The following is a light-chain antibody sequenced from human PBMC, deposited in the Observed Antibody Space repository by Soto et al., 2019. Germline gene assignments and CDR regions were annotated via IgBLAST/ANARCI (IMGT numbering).Light chain of an antibody. Sequence: QSVLTQPPSASGTPGQRVTISCSGSNSNIGTNYVYWYQQLPGTAPKLLIYSNDQRPSGVPGRFSGSKSGTSAYLAISGLRSEDEGDYYCAAWDDSLSGLVFGGGTKVTVL. CDR3: AAWDDSLSGLV. CDR2: SND. V-gene: IGLV1-47*02. CDR1: NSNIGTNY. J-gene: IGLJ2*01.